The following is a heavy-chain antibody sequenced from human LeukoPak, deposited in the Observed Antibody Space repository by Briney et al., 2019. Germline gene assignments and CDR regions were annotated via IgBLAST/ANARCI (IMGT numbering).Heavy chain of an antibody. Sequence: SETLSPTCTVSGGSISSYYWSWIRQPPGKRLEWIGYIYYSGSTNYNPSLKSRVTISVDTSKNQFSLKLSSVTAADMAVYYCARDVGIFGVGMDVWGQGTTVTVSS. V-gene: IGHV4-59*01. CDR3: ARDVGIFGVGMDV. D-gene: IGHD3-3*02. CDR1: GGSISSYY. J-gene: IGHJ6*02. CDR2: IYYSGST.